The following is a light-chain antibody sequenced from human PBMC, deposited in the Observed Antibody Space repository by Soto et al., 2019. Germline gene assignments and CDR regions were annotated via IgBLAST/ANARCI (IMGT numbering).Light chain of an antibody. CDR2: SNN. CDR1: SSNIGSNT. CDR3: AAWDAVV. Sequence: QSVLPQPPSASGTPGQRVTISCSGSSSNIGSNTVNWYQQLPGTAPKLLIYSNNQRPSGVPDRFSGSKSGTSASLAISGLQSEDEADYYCAAWDAVVFGGGTKLTVL. V-gene: IGLV1-44*01. J-gene: IGLJ2*01.